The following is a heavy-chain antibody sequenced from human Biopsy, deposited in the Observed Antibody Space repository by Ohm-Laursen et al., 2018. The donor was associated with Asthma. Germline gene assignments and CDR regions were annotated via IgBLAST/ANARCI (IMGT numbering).Heavy chain of an antibody. V-gene: IGHV1-69*01. CDR3: ARKAGSCISRSCYSLDF. Sequence: SSVKVSCNSLGGTFNTYVIGWVRQAPGQGLEWMGGINSVFGTTTYPQKFQDRVTITADDSTSTVYMELSSLRSEDTAVYYCARKAGSCISRSCYSLDFWGQGTLVTVSS. D-gene: IGHD2-15*01. J-gene: IGHJ4*02. CDR1: GGTFNTYV. CDR2: INSVFGTT.